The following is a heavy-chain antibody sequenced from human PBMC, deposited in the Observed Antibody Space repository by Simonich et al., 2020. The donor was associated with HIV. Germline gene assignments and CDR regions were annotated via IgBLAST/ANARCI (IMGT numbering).Heavy chain of an antibody. CDR2: VDPEQDET. D-gene: IGHD1-1*01. CDR3: ATVGLRDGYNYY. Sequence: EVQLVQSGAEVKKPGATVKISCRVFGYTFTDYYIHWVQQVPGKGLEWIGLVDPEQDETKYAEKFQGRLTITADTSPDIAYMELSSLRSEDTAVYYCATVGLRDGYNYYWGQGTLITVSS. CDR1: GYTFTDYY. V-gene: IGHV1-69-2*01. J-gene: IGHJ4*02.